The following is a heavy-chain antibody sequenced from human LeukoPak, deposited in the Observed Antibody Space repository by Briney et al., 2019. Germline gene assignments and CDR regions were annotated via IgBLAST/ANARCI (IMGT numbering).Heavy chain of an antibody. Sequence: PGGSLRLSCAASGFTFSSYSMHWVRQAPGKGLVWVSRVTGDGSRTAYADSVKGRFASSRDNAKNTLYLQMHSLRAEDTAEYYCESGPTHYSSGWYGLDYWGQGTLVTVSS. CDR2: VTGDGSRT. D-gene: IGHD6-19*01. CDR1: GFTFSSYS. V-gene: IGHV3-74*01. CDR3: ESGPTHYSSGWYGLDY. J-gene: IGHJ4*02.